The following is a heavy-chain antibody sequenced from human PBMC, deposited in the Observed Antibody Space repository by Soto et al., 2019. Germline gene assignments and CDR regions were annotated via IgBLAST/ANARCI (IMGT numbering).Heavy chain of an antibody. CDR1: GFTFSIYG. Sequence: GGSLRLSCTASGFTFSIYGMHWVRQAPGKGLEWVAVIWYDGSDKYYADSVKGRITISRDNSQNTLYLQMNSLRADDTAVYYCARRRGLGFDYWGQGTLVTVSS. J-gene: IGHJ4*02. V-gene: IGHV3-33*01. D-gene: IGHD3-10*01. CDR3: ARRRGLGFDY. CDR2: IWYDGSDK.